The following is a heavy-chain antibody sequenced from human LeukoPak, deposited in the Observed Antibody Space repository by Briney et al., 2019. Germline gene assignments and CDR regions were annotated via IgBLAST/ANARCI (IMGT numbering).Heavy chain of an antibody. CDR3: TTAFRRDGYDCGDY. CDR1: GFTFSNAW. J-gene: IGHJ4*02. V-gene: IGHV3-15*01. D-gene: IGHD5-24*01. Sequence: GGSLRLSCAAPGFTFSNAWMSWVRQAPGKGLEWVGRIKSKTDGGTTDYAAPVKGRFTISRDDSKNTLYLQMNSLKTEDTAVYYCTTAFRRDGYDCGDYWGQGTLVTVSS. CDR2: IKSKTDGGTT.